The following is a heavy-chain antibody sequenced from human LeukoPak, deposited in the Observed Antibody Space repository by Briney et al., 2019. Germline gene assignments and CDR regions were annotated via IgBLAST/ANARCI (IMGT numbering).Heavy chain of an antibody. CDR1: GFTVSSNC. J-gene: IGHJ4*02. V-gene: IGHV3-53*01. Sequence: GGSLRLSCAASGFTVSSNCMSWVRQAPGKGLEWVSVIYSGGTTYYSDSVKGRFTISRDISKNTLYLQMNSLRAEDTAVYYCARERPNGSGSYLFDYWGQGTLVTVSS. CDR2: IYSGGTT. CDR3: ARERPNGSGSYLFDY. D-gene: IGHD3-10*01.